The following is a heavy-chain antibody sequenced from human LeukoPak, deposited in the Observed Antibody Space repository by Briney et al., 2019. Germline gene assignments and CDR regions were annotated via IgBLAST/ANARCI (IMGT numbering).Heavy chain of an antibody. D-gene: IGHD2-8*02. CDR3: ARGGTGAFDY. J-gene: IGHJ4*02. V-gene: IGHV3-11*06. CDR2: ISSTSAYT. CDR1: GFPFTSGFTFSDYY. Sequence: PGGSLRLSCAASGFPFTSGFTFSDYYMSWIRQAPGKGREWVSYISSTSAYTSYADSVRGRFTISRDNANNSLFLQMNGLRAEDTAIYYCARGGTGAFDYWGQGTLVTVSS.